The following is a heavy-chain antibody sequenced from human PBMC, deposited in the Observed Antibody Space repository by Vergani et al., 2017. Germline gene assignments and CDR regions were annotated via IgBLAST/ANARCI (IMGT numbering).Heavy chain of an antibody. D-gene: IGHD2-2*02. CDR2: INEHGSEQ. J-gene: IGHJ6*03. Sequence: EMDLVESGGGLVEPGGSLRLSCVVSEINFSYYWMTWIRQAPGKGLEWVAHINEHGSEQFYVDSVKGRFTISRDNAKNSLYLQMNSLRAEDTAVYYCARDRGSQLGYCSXTNCYTQYYYYMDVWGKGTTVTVSS. CDR1: EINFSYYW. CDR3: ARDRGSQLGYCSXTNCYTQYYYYMDV. V-gene: IGHV3-7*01.